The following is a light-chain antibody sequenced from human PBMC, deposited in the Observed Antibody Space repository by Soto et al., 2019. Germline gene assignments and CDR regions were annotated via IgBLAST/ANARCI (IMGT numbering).Light chain of an antibody. CDR2: DVS. Sequence: QSVLTQPASVSGSPGQSITISCTGTSSDVCDYNYVSWYQQHPGKAPKLMIYDVSYRPSGVSNRFSGSKSGNTASLTISGLQAEDEADYYCSSYTSSSTGVFGTGTKVTVL. V-gene: IGLV2-14*01. J-gene: IGLJ1*01. CDR3: SSYTSSSTGV. CDR1: SSDVCDYNY.